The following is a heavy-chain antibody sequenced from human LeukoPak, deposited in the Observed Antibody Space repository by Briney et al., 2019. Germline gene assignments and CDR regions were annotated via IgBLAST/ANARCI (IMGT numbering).Heavy chain of an antibody. J-gene: IGHJ4*02. CDR1: GGSISSYY. D-gene: IGHD5-18*01. CDR3: ASERTVDTAMVT. CDR2: IYYSGST. Sequence: ASETLSLTCTVSGGSISSYYWSWIRQPPGKGLEWIGYIYYSGSTNYNPSLKSRVTISVDTSKNQFSLKLSSVTAADTAVYYCASERTVDTAMVTWGQGTLVTVSS. V-gene: IGHV4-59*12.